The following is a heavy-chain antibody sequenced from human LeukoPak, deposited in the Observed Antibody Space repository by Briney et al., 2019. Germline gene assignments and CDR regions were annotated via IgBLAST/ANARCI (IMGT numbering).Heavy chain of an antibody. CDR2: ISRDSITYT. J-gene: IGHJ4*02. CDR1: GFSFSGYS. D-gene: IGHD4-23*01. Sequence: GGSLRLSCVASGFSFSGYSMNWVRQAPGKGLEWVSSISRDSITYTYYADSVKGRFTISRDNTKDSLHLQMNSLRAEDTAVYYCVRPGINDYGGNFDYWGQGALVTVSS. CDR3: VRPGINDYGGNFDY. V-gene: IGHV3-21*03.